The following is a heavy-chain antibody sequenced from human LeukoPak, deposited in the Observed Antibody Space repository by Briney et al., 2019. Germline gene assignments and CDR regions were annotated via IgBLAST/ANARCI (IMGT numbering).Heavy chain of an antibody. CDR1: GGSFSGYY. V-gene: IGHV4-34*01. CDR3: ARIRYFDPLDY. D-gene: IGHD3-9*01. CDR2: INHSGST. Sequence: SETLSLTRAVYGGSFSGYYWSWIRQPPGKGLEWIGEINHSGSTNYNPSLKSRVTISVDTSKNQFSLKLSSVTAADTAVYYCARIRYFDPLDYWGQGTLVTVSS. J-gene: IGHJ4*02.